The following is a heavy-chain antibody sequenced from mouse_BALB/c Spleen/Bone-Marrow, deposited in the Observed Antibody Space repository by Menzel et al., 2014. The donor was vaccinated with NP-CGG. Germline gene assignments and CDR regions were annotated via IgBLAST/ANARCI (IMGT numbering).Heavy chain of an antibody. CDR3: ALYYDYDVGY. Sequence: VQLKQSGAELVKPGASVKLSCSASGFNIKDTYMHWVKQRPEQGLEWIGRIDPANGNTKYDPKFQGKATMTADTSSNTAYLQLSSLTSEDTAVYYCALYYDYDVGYWGQGTTLTVSS. J-gene: IGHJ2*01. CDR2: IDPANGNT. V-gene: IGHV14-3*02. D-gene: IGHD2-4*01. CDR1: GFNIKDTY.